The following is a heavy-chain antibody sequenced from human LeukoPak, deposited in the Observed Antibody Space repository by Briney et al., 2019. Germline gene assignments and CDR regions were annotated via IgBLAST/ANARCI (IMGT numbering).Heavy chain of an antibody. CDR3: AAIAEVAIH. CDR1: GFMFSGYG. J-gene: IGHJ4*02. Sequence: PGGSLRLSCAASGFMFSGYGMHWVRQAPGKGLEWLTYIRYDESLKYYADSVKGRFTISRDNSQSILYLQMNSLGTEDTATYYCAAIAEVAIHWGQGTLVTVSS. V-gene: IGHV3-30*02. D-gene: IGHD2-21*01. CDR2: IRYDESLK.